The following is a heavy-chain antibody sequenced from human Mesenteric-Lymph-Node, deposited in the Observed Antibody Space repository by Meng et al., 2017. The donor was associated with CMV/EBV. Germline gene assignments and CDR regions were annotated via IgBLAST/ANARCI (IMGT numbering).Heavy chain of an antibody. Sequence: GGSLRLSCAASGFTLTSYYMAWVRQAPGKGLECVSVIYSGGDSYYADSVKGRFTISRDNSKSTLYLQMNSLSPEDTAVYYCARDADHYDFWSGADYWGQGTLVTVSS. D-gene: IGHD3-3*01. V-gene: IGHV3-66*02. CDR1: GFTLTSYY. J-gene: IGHJ4*02. CDR2: IYSGGDS. CDR3: ARDADHYDFWSGADY.